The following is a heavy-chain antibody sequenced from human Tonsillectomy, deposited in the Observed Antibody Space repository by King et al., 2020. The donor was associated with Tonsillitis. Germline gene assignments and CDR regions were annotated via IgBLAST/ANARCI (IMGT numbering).Heavy chain of an antibody. Sequence: LQLQESGPRLVRPSETLPLTCTVSGGSISSRTSFWGWIRQPPGKGLEWIGTIFYSGSIYSNPSLKNRVTISVDTSKNQFSLQLGSVTAADTALYFCARHGAYQSDSGSFYYFDSWGRGTLIAVSS. D-gene: IGHD3-10*01. CDR3: ARHGAYQSDSGSFYYFDS. CDR2: IFYSGSI. V-gene: IGHV4-39*01. J-gene: IGHJ4*02. CDR1: GGSISSRTSF.